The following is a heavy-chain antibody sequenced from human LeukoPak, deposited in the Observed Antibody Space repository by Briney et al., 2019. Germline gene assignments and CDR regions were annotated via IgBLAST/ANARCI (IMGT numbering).Heavy chain of an antibody. V-gene: IGHV4-39*02. J-gene: IGHJ3*02. D-gene: IGHD3-22*01. CDR2: ISYSGGT. CDR3: AREVEYYDSSGYRPHAFDI. CDR1: GVTLSNYA. Sequence: GSLRLSCVASGVTLSNYAMSWARQPPGKGLEWFGSISYSGGTAYNPSLRSRVTISVDTSKNQFSLKVNSVTAADTAVYYCAREVEYYDSSGYRPHAFDIWGQGTLVTVSS.